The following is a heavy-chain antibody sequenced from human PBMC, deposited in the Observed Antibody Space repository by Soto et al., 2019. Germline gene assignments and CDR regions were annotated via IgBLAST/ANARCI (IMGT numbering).Heavy chain of an antibody. CDR3: ARQIGRGSWSLDH. CDR2: IYYTGST. J-gene: IGHJ4*02. CDR1: GGSISSSDYW. D-gene: IGHD6-13*01. Sequence: QLQLQESGPGLVKPAETLSLTCTVSGGSISSSDYWWGWIRQPPGKGLEWIGSIYYTGSTYYNPSLKSRVIISVDTSKNQFSRRLSSVTVEDTAVYYCARQIGRGSWSLDHLGQGTLVTVSS. V-gene: IGHV4-39*01.